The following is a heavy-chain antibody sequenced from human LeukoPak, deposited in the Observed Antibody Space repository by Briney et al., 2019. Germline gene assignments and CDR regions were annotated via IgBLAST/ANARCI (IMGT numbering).Heavy chain of an antibody. V-gene: IGHV4-38-2*01. CDR1: GFTFSSYW. CDR3: ARSTVAGAFDI. Sequence: PGGSLRLSCAASGFTFSSYWMSWVRQAPGKGLEWIGSIYHSGSTYYNPSLKSRVTISVDTSKNQFSLKLSSVTAADTAVYYCARSTVAGAFDIWGQGTMVTVSS. J-gene: IGHJ3*02. D-gene: IGHD4-23*01. CDR2: IYHSGST.